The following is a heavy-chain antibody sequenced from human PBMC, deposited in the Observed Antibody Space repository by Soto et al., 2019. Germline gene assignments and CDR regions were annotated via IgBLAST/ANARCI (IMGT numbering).Heavy chain of an antibody. CDR1: GFTFSNYA. D-gene: IGHD6-19*01. J-gene: IGHJ5*02. CDR3: AKDPTPYGAGWFLWSDP. Sequence: EVQLLESGGGLVQPGGSLTLSCTASGFTFSNYAMTWVRQAPGKGLEWVSAIHSNGGTYYADSLMGRFTISRDNSKNKLFLHMNSLRAEDTAVYYCAKDPTPYGAGWFLWSDPWGQGTLVTVSS. CDR2: IHSNGGT. V-gene: IGHV3-23*01.